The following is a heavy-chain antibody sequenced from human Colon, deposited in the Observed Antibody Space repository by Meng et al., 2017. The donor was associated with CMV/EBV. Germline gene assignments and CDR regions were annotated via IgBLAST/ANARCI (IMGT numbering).Heavy chain of an antibody. J-gene: IGHJ4*02. CDR2: IRQDGNQQ. D-gene: IGHD6-25*01. V-gene: IGHV3-7*03. Sequence: GGSLRLSCAASGFTFSDYYMSWIRQAPGKGLEWVASIRQDGNQQFYLDSVRGRFTISRDNAKNSLYLQMNNLRAEDTAVYYCARDPVAATDYWGQGTLVTVSS. CDR1: GFTFSDYY. CDR3: ARDPVAATDY.